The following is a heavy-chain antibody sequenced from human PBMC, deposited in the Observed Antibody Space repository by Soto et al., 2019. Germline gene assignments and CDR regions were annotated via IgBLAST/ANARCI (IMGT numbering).Heavy chain of an antibody. CDR2: ISANNGNT. D-gene: IGHD4-17*01. Sequence: QVQLVQSGAEVKKPGASVKVSCKASGYTFTSYGISWVRQAPGQGLEWMGWISANNGNTNYAQKLQGRVTLTTDTSTSTAYMELRSLRSDDTAVYYRARDYGDYFLFTLHYWGQGTLVTVSS. J-gene: IGHJ4*02. CDR3: ARDYGDYFLFTLHY. V-gene: IGHV1-18*01. CDR1: GYTFTSYG.